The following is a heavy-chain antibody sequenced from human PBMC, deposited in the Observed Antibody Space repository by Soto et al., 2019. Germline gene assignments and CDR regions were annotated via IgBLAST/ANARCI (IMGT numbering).Heavy chain of an antibody. CDR3: ARDFRPGLIVPTKSGFDP. V-gene: IGHV3-23*01. J-gene: IGHJ5*02. D-gene: IGHD2-15*01. CDR1: GFPFSTYA. Sequence: GGSLRLSCEASGFPFSTYAMTWVRQVPGKGLEWVSTTSNGGNTEFAESVRGRFTVFRDNSKNTIYLQMSSLRAEDSAIYFCARDFRPGLIVPTKSGFDPWGQGTPVTVYS. CDR2: TSNGGNT.